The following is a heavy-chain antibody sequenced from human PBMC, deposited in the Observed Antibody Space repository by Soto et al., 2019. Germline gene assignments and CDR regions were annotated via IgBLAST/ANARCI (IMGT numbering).Heavy chain of an antibody. CDR2: INHSGST. CDR1: GGSFSGYY. D-gene: IGHD5-18*01. CDR3: ARLGYSYGYGAFDI. Sequence: SETLSLTCAVYGGSFSGYYWSWIRQPPGKGLEWIGEINHSGSTNYNPSLKSRVTISVDTSKNQFSLKLSSVTAADTAVYYCARLGYSYGYGAFDIWGQGTMVT. V-gene: IGHV4-34*01. J-gene: IGHJ3*02.